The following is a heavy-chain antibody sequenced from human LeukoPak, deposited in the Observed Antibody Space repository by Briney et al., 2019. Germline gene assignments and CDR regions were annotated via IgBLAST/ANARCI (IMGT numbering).Heavy chain of an antibody. V-gene: IGHV3-48*01. CDR1: GFTFSSYG. Sequence: GGSLRLSCAASGFTFSSYGMNWVRQAPGKGLEWVSYISSSSSSIYYADSVKGRFTISRDNAKNSLYLQMNSLRAEDTAVYYCARDYYDSSGYYGGDYWGQGTLVTVSS. D-gene: IGHD3-22*01. CDR2: ISSSSSSI. J-gene: IGHJ4*02. CDR3: ARDYYDSSGYYGGDY.